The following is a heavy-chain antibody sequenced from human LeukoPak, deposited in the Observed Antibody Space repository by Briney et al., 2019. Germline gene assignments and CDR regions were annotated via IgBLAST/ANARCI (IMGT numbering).Heavy chain of an antibody. CDR1: GFTFSSYS. J-gene: IGHJ4*02. V-gene: IGHV3-48*02. CDR2: ISSSSSTI. D-gene: IGHD3-10*01. Sequence: GGSLRLSCAASGFTFSSYSMNWVRQAPGKGLEWVSYISSSSSTIYYADSVKGRFTISRDNAKNSLYLQMNSLRDDDTAVYYCARGGWFTQKRHYFDCWGQGTLVTVSS. CDR3: ARGGWFTQKRHYFDC.